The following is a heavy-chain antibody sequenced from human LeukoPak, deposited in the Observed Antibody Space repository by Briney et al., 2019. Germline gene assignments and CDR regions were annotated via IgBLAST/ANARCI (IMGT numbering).Heavy chain of an antibody. CDR1: GFTFSSFA. Sequence: PGGSLRLSCAASGFTFSSFAMHWVRQAPGKGLEYLSAIYSDGSRTYYADSVKGRFTISRDNSKNTLYFEMSNLRVEDTAVYYCVKSPGSGWPVWGQGTLLTVSS. V-gene: IGHV3-64D*06. D-gene: IGHD6-25*01. CDR3: VKSPGSGWPV. J-gene: IGHJ4*02. CDR2: IYSDGSRT.